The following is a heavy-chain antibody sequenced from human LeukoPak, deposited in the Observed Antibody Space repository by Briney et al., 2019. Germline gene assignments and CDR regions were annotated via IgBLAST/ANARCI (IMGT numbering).Heavy chain of an antibody. D-gene: IGHD3-3*01. Sequence: SETLSLTCAVYGGSFSGYYWSWLRQPPGKGLEWIGEINHSGSTNYNPSLKSRVTISVDTSKNQFSLKLSSVTAADTAVYYCARRITIFGVVIIPAWFDPWGQGTLVTVSS. CDR2: INHSGST. J-gene: IGHJ5*02. CDR1: GGSFSGYY. CDR3: ARRITIFGVVIIPAWFDP. V-gene: IGHV4-34*01.